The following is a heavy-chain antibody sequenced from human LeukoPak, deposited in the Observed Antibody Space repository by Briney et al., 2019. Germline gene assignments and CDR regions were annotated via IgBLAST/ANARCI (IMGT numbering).Heavy chain of an antibody. J-gene: IGHJ3*02. Sequence: SETLSLTCTVSGGSISSSSYYWGWIRQPPGKGLEWIGSIYYSGSTYYNPSLKSRVTISVDTSKNQFSLKLSSVTAADTAVYYCARGYFDWSTGAFDIWGQGTMVTVSS. CDR1: GGSISSSSYY. V-gene: IGHV4-39*07. CDR2: IYYSGST. D-gene: IGHD3-9*01. CDR3: ARGYFDWSTGAFDI.